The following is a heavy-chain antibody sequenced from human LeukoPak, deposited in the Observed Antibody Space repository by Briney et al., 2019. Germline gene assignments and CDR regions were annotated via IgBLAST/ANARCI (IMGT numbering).Heavy chain of an antibody. CDR3: ARAYKVRLWLRDYGFYDY. CDR1: GFTFSSYS. V-gene: IGHV3-21*01. D-gene: IGHD5-18*01. CDR2: ISSSSSYI. Sequence: GGSLRLSCAASGFTFSSYSMNWVRQAPGKGLEWVSSISSSSSYIYYADSVKGRFTISRDNAKNSLYLQMNSLRAEDTAVYYCARAYKVRLWLRDYGFYDYWGQGTLVTVSS. J-gene: IGHJ4*02.